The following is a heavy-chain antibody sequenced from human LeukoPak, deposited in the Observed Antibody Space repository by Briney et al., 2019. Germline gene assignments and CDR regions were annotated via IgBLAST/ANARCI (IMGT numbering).Heavy chain of an antibody. CDR1: GFTFGSFG. V-gene: IGHV3-33*01. Sequence: GGSLRLSCAASGFTFGSFGMHWVRQAPGKGLEWVAVIWYDGTNRYYADSVKGRFTISRDNSRNTLHLQMNSLRVEDTAVYYCARALYGGQNDAFDIWGQGTMVTVSS. J-gene: IGHJ3*02. CDR2: IWYDGTNR. D-gene: IGHD2/OR15-2a*01. CDR3: ARALYGGQNDAFDI.